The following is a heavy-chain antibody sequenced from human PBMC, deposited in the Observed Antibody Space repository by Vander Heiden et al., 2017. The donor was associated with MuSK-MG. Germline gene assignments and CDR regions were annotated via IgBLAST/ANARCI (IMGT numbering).Heavy chain of an antibody. CDR1: GGHSNSYA. CDR2: ITPILGTA. Sequence: QVQLALSRAVVKKPGCSVKVSCNATGGHSNSYAISWVRQAPGQGLEWMGGITPILGTANYAQKFQGRVTITADESTSTAYMRLSSLRSEDTAVDCCAGVPDRYGSRWYWDYWGQGTRVTVSA. CDR3: AGVPDRYGSRWYWDY. J-gene: IGHJ4*02. D-gene: IGHD5-18*01. V-gene: IGHV1-69*01.